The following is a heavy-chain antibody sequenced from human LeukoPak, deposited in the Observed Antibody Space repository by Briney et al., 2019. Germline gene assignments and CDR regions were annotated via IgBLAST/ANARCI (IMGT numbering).Heavy chain of an antibody. D-gene: IGHD2-15*01. CDR2: ISSSSSII. CDR3: ARETGYCSGGSCYDDAFDI. J-gene: IGHJ3*02. Sequence: GGSLRLSCADSGFTFSSYSMNWVRQAPGKGLEWVSYISSSSSIIYYADSVKGRFTISRDKAKNSLYLQMNSLRAEDTAVYYCARETGYCSGGSCYDDAFDIWGQGTMVTVSS. CDR1: GFTFSSYS. V-gene: IGHV3-48*01.